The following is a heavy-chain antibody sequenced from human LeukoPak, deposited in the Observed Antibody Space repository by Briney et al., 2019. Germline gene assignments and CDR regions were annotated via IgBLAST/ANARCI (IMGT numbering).Heavy chain of an antibody. J-gene: IGHJ6*02. CDR3: AKYCGGDCYGMDV. CDR1: GFTFSSYA. Sequence: GGSLRLSCAASGFTFSSYAMSWVRQAPGKGLEWVANIKQDGSEKDYVDSVKGRFTISRDNAKNSLYLQMNSLRAEDTAVYYCAKYCGGDCYGMDVWGQGTTVTVSS. V-gene: IGHV3-7*01. D-gene: IGHD2-21*01. CDR2: IKQDGSEK.